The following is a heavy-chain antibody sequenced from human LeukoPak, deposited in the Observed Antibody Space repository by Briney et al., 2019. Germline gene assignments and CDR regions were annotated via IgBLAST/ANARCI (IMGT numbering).Heavy chain of an antibody. J-gene: IGHJ3*02. V-gene: IGHV4-39*01. CDR3: ARRTSKVPEDYYDSGGYYSGAFDI. CDR2: IYYSGST. Sequence: SETLSLTCTVSGGSISSSSYYWGWIRQPPGKGLEWIGSIYYSGSTYYSPSLKSRVTISVDTSKNQFSLKLSSVTAADTAVYYCARRTSKVPEDYYDSGGYYSGAFDIWGQGTMVTVSS. D-gene: IGHD3-22*01. CDR1: GGSISSSSYY.